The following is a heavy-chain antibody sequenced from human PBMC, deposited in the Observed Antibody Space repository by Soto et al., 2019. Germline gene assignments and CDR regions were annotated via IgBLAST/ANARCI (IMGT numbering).Heavy chain of an antibody. J-gene: IGHJ4*02. D-gene: IGHD3-22*01. CDR3: ARGRSANYDSSGYIDY. V-gene: IGHV4-34*01. CDR1: GGSFSGYY. CDR2: INHSGST. Sequence: SETLSLTCAVYGGSFSGYYWSWIRQPPGKGLEWIGEINHSGSTNYNPYVKSRVTISVDTSKNQFSLKLSSVTAADTAVYYCARGRSANYDSSGYIDYWGQGTLVTVSS.